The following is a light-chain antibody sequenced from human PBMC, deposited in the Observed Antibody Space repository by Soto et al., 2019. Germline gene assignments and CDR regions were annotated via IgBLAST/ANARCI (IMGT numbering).Light chain of an antibody. V-gene: IGKV1-39*01. CDR2: GAS. Sequence: DIQMTHSPSSLSASVGDGVTITPRASQSINNYLSWYQQKPGKAPNLLIFGASTLQSGVPSRFSGSGSGTDFTLTIGSLQPEDFATYYCLQSYRTPLTFGGGTKVDNK. CDR1: QSINNY. CDR3: LQSYRTPLT. J-gene: IGKJ4*01.